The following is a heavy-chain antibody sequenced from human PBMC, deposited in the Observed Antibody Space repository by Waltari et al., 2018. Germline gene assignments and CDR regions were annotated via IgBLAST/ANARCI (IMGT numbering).Heavy chain of an antibody. J-gene: IGHJ3*01. D-gene: IGHD3-16*01. CDR1: GGAITSNRHY. CDR2: ISYSGAT. V-gene: IGHV4-39*01. Sequence: QLHLQESGPGLVKPSETLSVTCTVSGGAITSNRHYWGWIRQPPGKGLEWTATISYSGATYNNPSLKSRVTISVDTSKNQFSLKLSSVTAADTAVYYCATYIGASIGTAAFDVWGQGTMVTVSP. CDR3: ATYIGASIGTAAFDV.